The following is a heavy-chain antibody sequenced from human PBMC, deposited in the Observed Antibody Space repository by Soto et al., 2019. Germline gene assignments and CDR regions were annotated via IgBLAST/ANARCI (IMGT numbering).Heavy chain of an antibody. V-gene: IGHV3-30-3*01. D-gene: IGHD2-8*02. CDR1: GFPFSSYA. Sequence: QVQLVESGGGVVQPGRSLRLSCAASGFPFSSYAMHWVRQAPGKGLEWVAVISYDGSNKYYADSVKGRFTISRDNSKNTLYLQMNSLRAEDTAVYYCASLVFDYWGQGTLVTVSS. J-gene: IGHJ4*02. CDR2: ISYDGSNK. CDR3: ASLVFDY.